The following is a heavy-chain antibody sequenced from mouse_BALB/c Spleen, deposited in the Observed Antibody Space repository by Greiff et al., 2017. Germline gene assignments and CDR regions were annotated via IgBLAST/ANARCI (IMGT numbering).Heavy chain of an antibody. Sequence: DVHLVESGGGLVKPGGSLKLSCAASGFAFSSYDMSWVRQTPEKRLEWVAYISSGGGSTYYPDTVKGRFTISRDNAKNTLYLQMSSLKSEDTAMYYCARHEDGNYGFAYWGQGTLVTVSA. V-gene: IGHV5-12-1*01. D-gene: IGHD2-1*01. CDR1: GFAFSSYD. CDR3: ARHEDGNYGFAY. CDR2: ISSGGGST. J-gene: IGHJ3*01.